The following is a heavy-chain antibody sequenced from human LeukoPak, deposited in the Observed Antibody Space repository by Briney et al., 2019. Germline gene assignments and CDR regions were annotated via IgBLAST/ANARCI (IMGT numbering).Heavy chain of an antibody. CDR2: ISSSSRTI. V-gene: IGHV3-48*04. Sequence: GGSLRLSCAASGFTFSSHSMNWVRQAPGKGLEWASYISSSSRTIYNADSVKGRFTISRDNAKNSLYLQMNSLRAEDTAVYYCARELLWFGESTFDYWGQGTLVTVSS. CDR3: ARELLWFGESTFDY. CDR1: GFTFSSHS. D-gene: IGHD3-10*01. J-gene: IGHJ4*02.